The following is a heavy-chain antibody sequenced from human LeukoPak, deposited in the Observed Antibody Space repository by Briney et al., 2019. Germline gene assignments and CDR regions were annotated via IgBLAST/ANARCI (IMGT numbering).Heavy chain of an antibody. CDR3: AREGWAAAGPKAFDI. D-gene: IGHD6-13*01. CDR2: ISYDGSNK. Sequence: PGGSLRLSCAASGFTFSSYAMHWVRQAPGKGLEWVAVISYDGSNKYYADSVKGRFTISRDNSKNTLYLQMNSLRAEDTAVYYCAREGWAAAGPKAFDIWGQGTMVTVSS. CDR1: GFTFSSYA. V-gene: IGHV3-30-3*01. J-gene: IGHJ3*02.